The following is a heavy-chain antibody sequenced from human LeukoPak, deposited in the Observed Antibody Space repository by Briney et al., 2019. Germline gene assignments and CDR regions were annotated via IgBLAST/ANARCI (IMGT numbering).Heavy chain of an antibody. CDR2: INHSGST. D-gene: IGHD3-9*01. CDR1: GGSFSGYY. V-gene: IGHV4-34*01. J-gene: IGHJ3*02. Sequence: SETLSLTCAVYGGSFSGYYWRWIRQPPGKGLEWIGEINHSGSTNYNPSLKSRVTISVDTSKNQFSLKLSSVTAADTAVYYCARIRRLRYFDWLTRYAFDIWGQGTMVTVSS. CDR3: ARIRRLRYFDWLTRYAFDI.